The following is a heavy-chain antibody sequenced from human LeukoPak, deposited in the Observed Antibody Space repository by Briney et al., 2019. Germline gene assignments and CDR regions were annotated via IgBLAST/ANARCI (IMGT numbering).Heavy chain of an antibody. D-gene: IGHD4-11*01. CDR2: IKQDGSED. V-gene: IGHV3-7*01. CDR3: AREVHSNYDY. CDR1: GFSFRSYW. J-gene: IGHJ4*02. Sequence: GGSLRLSCAASGFSFRSYWMSWVRQAPGKGLDWVASIKQDGSEDYYVDSVKGRFTISRDNAKNSLYLQMNSLRAEDAAMYYCAREVHSNYDYRGQGTLVTPSS.